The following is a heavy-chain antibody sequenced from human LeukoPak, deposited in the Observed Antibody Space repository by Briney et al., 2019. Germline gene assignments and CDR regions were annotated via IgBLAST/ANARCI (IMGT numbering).Heavy chain of an antibody. CDR2: IIPICGTA. CDR1: GGTFSIYA. Sequence: AVKVSCKASGGTFSIYAISLVRQAPGQGLELMGRIIPICGTANYAQKVQGRGTITTDESKSTDYMELSSLRSEDTVVYYCARVGTGVDYWGQGTLVTVSS. D-gene: IGHD6-13*01. CDR3: ARVGTGVDY. V-gene: IGHV1-69*05. J-gene: IGHJ4*02.